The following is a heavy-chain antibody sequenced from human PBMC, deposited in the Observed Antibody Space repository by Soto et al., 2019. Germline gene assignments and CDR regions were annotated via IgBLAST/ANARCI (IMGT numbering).Heavy chain of an antibody. D-gene: IGHD6-19*01. V-gene: IGHV3-30*03. J-gene: IGHJ3*02. Sequence: VQLVESGGGVVQPGRSLRLSCAASGFTFSSYGMHWVRQAPGKGLEWVAVISYDGSNKYYADSVKGRFTISRDNSKSPLYLQMNSLRAEDTDGYYCSRLVTLNNFDIWGQGKMVTVSS. CDR2: ISYDGSNK. CDR3: SRLVTLNNFDI. CDR1: GFTFSSYG.